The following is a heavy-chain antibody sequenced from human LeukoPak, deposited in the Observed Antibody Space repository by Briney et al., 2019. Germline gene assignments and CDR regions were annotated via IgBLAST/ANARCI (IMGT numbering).Heavy chain of an antibody. J-gene: IGHJ5*02. CDR3: ARAQGYCSSTSCFNWFDP. V-gene: IGHV4-30-4*01. D-gene: IGHD2-2*01. Sequence: SQTLSLTCTVSGGSISSGDYYWGWSRQPPGGGLEWIEYIYYSGSTYYNPSLKSRITISVATSKNQFSLKLSSVTAADTAVYSCARAQGYCSSTSCFNWFDPWGQGTLVTVSS. CDR2: IYYSGST. CDR1: GGSISSGDYY.